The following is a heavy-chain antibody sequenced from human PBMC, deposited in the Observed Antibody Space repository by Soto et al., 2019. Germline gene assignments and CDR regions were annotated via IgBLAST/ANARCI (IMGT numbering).Heavy chain of an antibody. CDR3: AKDLYGTVKLFAF. CDR1: GFTFSSYA. D-gene: IGHD2-8*01. V-gene: IGHV3-23*01. CDR2: ISGSGAST. J-gene: IGHJ4*02. Sequence: EVQLLESGGGLVQPGGSLRLSCAASGFTFSSYAMSWVRLPPGKGLEWVSGISGSGASTYYADSVKGRFTISRDNSKNTLYLQMNSLRAEDTAVYYCAKDLYGTVKLFAFWGQGTLVTVSS.